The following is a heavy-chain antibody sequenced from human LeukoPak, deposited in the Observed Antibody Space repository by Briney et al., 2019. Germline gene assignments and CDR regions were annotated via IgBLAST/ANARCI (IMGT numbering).Heavy chain of an antibody. V-gene: IGHV3-30-3*01. CDR3: ARDYDYGDSAPFDH. CDR2: ISYDGSNK. CDR1: GFTFSSYA. D-gene: IGHD4-17*01. J-gene: IGHJ4*02. Sequence: GSLRLSCAASGFTFSSYAMHWVRQAPGKGMEWVAVISYDGSNKYYADSVKGRFTISRDNSKNTLYLQMNSLRAEDTAVYYCARDYDYGDSAPFDHWGQGTLVTVSS.